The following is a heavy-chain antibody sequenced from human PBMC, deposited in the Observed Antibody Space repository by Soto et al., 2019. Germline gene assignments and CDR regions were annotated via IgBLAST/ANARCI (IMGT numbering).Heavy chain of an antibody. D-gene: IGHD3-22*01. CDR3: ARDSSGYYVPLDY. CDR1: GFTFSSYW. J-gene: IGHJ4*02. V-gene: IGHV3-7*03. CDR2: IKQDGSEK. Sequence: GGSLRLSCAASGFTFSSYWMSWARQAPGKGLEWVANIKQDGSEKYYVDSVKGRFTISRDNAKNSLYLQMSSLRAEDTAVYYCARDSSGYYVPLDYWGQGTLVTVSS.